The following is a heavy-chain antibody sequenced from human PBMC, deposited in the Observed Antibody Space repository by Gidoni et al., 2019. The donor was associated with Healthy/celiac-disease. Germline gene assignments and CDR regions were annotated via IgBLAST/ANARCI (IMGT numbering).Heavy chain of an antibody. CDR3: ARDADVDTADAPLDY. CDR2: ISYDGSNK. Sequence: QVQLVESGGGVVQPGRSLRLSCAASGLTFGSYAMHWVRQAPGKGLEWVAVISYDGSNKYYADSVKGRFTISRDNSKNTLYLQMNSLRAEDTAVYYCARDADVDTADAPLDYWGQGTLVTVSS. D-gene: IGHD5-18*01. V-gene: IGHV3-30*01. CDR1: GLTFGSYA. J-gene: IGHJ4*02.